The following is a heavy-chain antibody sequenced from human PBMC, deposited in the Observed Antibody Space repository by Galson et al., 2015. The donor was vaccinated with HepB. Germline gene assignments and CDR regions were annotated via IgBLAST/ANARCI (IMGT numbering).Heavy chain of an antibody. V-gene: IGHV3-30*04. J-gene: IGHJ3*01. CDR2: ISYDGVNK. CDR1: GFTFSSYS. CDR3: ASAYFESSVSVKEDTFEL. D-gene: IGHD3-22*01. Sequence: SLRLSCAASGFTFSSYSMNWVRQAPGKGLEWVALISYDGVNKYYSDSVKGRFTISRDNSKNTLYLQMNSLRAEDTAVYYCASAYFESSVSVKEDTFELEDQATMFSVTP.